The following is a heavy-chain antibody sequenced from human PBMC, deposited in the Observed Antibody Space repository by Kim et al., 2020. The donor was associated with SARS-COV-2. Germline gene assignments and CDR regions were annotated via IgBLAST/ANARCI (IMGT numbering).Heavy chain of an antibody. CDR2: ISYDGSNK. V-gene: IGHV3-30*18. CDR3: AKANPKKYSYGYGGYFDY. J-gene: IGHJ4*02. Sequence: GGSLRLSCAASGFTFSSYGMHWVRQAPGKGLEWVAVISYDGSNKYYADSVKGRFTISRDNSKNTLYLQMNSLRAEDTAVYYCAKANPKKYSYGYGGYFDYWGQGTLVTVSS. CDR1: GFTFSSYG. D-gene: IGHD5-18*01.